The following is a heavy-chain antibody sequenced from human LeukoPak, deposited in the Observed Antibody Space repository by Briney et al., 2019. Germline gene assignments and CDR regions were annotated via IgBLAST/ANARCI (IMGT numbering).Heavy chain of an antibody. CDR1: VGSISSYY. V-gene: IGHV4-59*01. CDR3: ARDHSSGWYRGAFDI. CDR2: IYYSGST. J-gene: IGHJ3*02. D-gene: IGHD6-19*01. Sequence: PSETLSLTCTVSVGSISSYYWSWIRQPPGKGLDWIGYIYYSGSTNYNPSLKSRVTISVDTSKNQFSLKLSSVTAADTAMYYCARDHSSGWYRGAFDIWGQGTRLTVSS.